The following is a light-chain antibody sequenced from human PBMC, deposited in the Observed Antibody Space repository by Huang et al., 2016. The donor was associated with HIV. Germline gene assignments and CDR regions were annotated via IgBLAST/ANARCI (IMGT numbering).Light chain of an antibody. CDR3: QQRSNWPLLT. V-gene: IGKV3-11*01. Sequence: EIVLTQSPATLSLSPGERATLSCRASQSVSTYLAWYQQKPGQAPRLLIYDASNTATGIPARFSGIGSGTDFTLTISNLEPEDFAVYYCQQRSNWPLLTFGPGTKV. CDR2: DAS. J-gene: IGKJ3*01. CDR1: QSVSTY.